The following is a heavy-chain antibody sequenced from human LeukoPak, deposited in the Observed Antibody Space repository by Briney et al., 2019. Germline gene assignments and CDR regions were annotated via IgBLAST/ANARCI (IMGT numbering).Heavy chain of an antibody. D-gene: IGHD3-10*01. CDR1: GFTFSNFV. CDR3: ARGAQKILSFGEYPSDAFGI. Sequence: PGGSLRLSCTASGFTFSNFVMHWVRQPPGKGLQWVTEISYDGNKKTYVDSVKGRFTISRDNSKNTLYLQMNSLRDEDTAVYYCARGAQKILSFGEYPSDAFGIWGQGTMVSVSS. V-gene: IGHV3-30-3*01. CDR2: ISYDGNKK. J-gene: IGHJ3*02.